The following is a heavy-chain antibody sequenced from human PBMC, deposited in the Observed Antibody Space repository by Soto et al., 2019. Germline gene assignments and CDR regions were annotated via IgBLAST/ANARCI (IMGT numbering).Heavy chain of an antibody. CDR2: FDPEDGET. CDR3: ATGAVLRFLEWLPTHFDY. D-gene: IGHD3-3*01. Sequence: ASVEVSCKVSGYTLTELSMHWVRQAPGEGLEWMGGFDPEDGETIYAQKFQGRVTMTEDTSTDTAYMELSSLRSEDTAVYYCATGAVLRFLEWLPTHFDYWGQGTLVTVSS. V-gene: IGHV1-24*01. J-gene: IGHJ4*02. CDR1: GYTLTELS.